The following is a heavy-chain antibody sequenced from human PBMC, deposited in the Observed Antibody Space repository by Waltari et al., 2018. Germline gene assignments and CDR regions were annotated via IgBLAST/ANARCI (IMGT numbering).Heavy chain of an antibody. V-gene: IGHV5-51*01. Sequence: EVQLVQSGAEVKKPGESLKISCKGSGYSFTSYWIGWVRQMPGKGLEWMGIIYPGDSDTSYSPSFQGQVTSSADKSISTAYLQWSSLKASDTAMYYCARRGVVATIGGAFDIWGQGTMVTVSS. CDR1: GYSFTSYW. CDR3: ARRGVVATIGGAFDI. CDR2: IYPGDSDT. D-gene: IGHD5-12*01. J-gene: IGHJ3*02.